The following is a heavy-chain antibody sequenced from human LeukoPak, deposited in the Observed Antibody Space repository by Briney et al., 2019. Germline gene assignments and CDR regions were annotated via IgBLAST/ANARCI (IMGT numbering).Heavy chain of an antibody. CDR1: GYTFTSYD. CDR2: LIPSSGNT. CDR3: ARGAYNGSSEYFDY. D-gene: IGHD1-26*01. Sequence: ASVKVSCKASGYTFTSYDINWVRQATGQGLEWMGWLIPSSGNTGYAQKFQGRVTMTRNTSMSTAYMELSSLRSEDTAVYYCARGAYNGSSEYFDYWGQGTLVTVSS. J-gene: IGHJ4*02. V-gene: IGHV1-8*01.